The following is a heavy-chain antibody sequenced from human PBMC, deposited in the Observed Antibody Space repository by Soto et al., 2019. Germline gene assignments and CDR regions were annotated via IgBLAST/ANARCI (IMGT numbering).Heavy chain of an antibody. CDR2: ISYDGSNK. CDR3: AKDLSSYGMDV. CDR1: GFTFSSYG. J-gene: IGHJ6*02. V-gene: IGHV3-30*18. Sequence: GGSLRLSCAASGFTFSSYGMHWVRQAPGKGLEWVAVISYDGSNKYYTDSVKGRFTISRDNSKNTLYLQMNSLRAEDTAVYYCAKDLSSYGMDVWGQGTTVTVSS.